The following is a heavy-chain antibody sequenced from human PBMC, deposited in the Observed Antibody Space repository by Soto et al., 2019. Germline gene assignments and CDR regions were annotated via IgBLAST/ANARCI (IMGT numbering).Heavy chain of an antibody. J-gene: IGHJ5*02. V-gene: IGHV4-39*01. D-gene: IGHD6-25*01. CDR3: ARHPERYSSASDWFDP. Sequence: SETLSLTCTVSCGSISSSSYYWGWIRQPPGKGLEWIGSIYYSGSTYYNPSLKSRVTISVDTSKNQFSLKLSSVTAADTAVYYCARHPERYSSASDWFDPWGQGTLVTVSS. CDR1: CGSISSSSYY. CDR2: IYYSGST.